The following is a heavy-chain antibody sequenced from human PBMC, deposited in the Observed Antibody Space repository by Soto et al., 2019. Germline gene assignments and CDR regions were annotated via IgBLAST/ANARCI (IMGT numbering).Heavy chain of an antibody. D-gene: IGHD3-10*01. CDR1: GGSFSGYY. CDR3: ARRVTYGSGSYSY. J-gene: IGHJ4*02. CDR2: INHSGST. V-gene: IGHV4-34*01. Sequence: PSETLSLTCAVYGGSFSGYYWSWIRQPPGKGLEWIGEINHSGSTNYNPSLKSRVTISVDTSKNQFSLKLSSVTAADTAVYYCARRVTYGSGSYSYWGQGTLVTVSS.